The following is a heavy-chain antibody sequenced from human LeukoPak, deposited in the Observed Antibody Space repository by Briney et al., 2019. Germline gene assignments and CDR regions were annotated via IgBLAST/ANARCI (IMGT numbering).Heavy chain of an antibody. J-gene: IGHJ4*02. CDR1: GYTFTGYY. D-gene: IGHD6-13*01. CDR3: ARDPGGGIIAAGRELSLGY. V-gene: IGHV1-2*06. CDR2: VNPNSAGT. Sequence: GASVKVSXKASGYTFTGYYMHWVRQAPGQGLEWMGRVNPNSAGTNYAQKFQGRVTMTRDTSISTAYMELSRLRSDDTAVYYCARDPGGGIIAAGRELSLGYWGQGTLVTVSS.